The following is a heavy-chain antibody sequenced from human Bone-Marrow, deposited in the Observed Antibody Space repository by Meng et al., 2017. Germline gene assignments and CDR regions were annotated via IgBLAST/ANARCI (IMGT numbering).Heavy chain of an antibody. CDR3: ARFTPFDY. J-gene: IGHJ4*02. CDR1: GFTFSSYW. Sequence: VHLVESGGALVQPGGSLRLFCTASGFTFSSYWMHWVRQAPGKGPVWVSRINTDGSSTDYADSVKGRFTISRDNAKNTLYLQMNSLRAEDTAMYYCARFTPFDYWGQGTLVTVSS. CDR2: INTDGSST. V-gene: IGHV3-74*01.